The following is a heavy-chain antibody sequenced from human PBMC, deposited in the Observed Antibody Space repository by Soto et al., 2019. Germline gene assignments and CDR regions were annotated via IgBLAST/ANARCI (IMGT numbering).Heavy chain of an antibody. J-gene: IGHJ4*02. CDR2: IYYSGST. CDR3: ARGSRGYSSSSWWMSNEYYFDY. Sequence: SETLSLTCTVSGGSISSSSYYWGWIRQPPGKGLEWIGSIYYSGSTYYNPSLKSRVTISVDTSKNQFSLKLSSVTAADTAVYYCARGSRGYSSSSWWMSNEYYFDYWGQGTLVTVSS. CDR1: GGSISSSSYY. V-gene: IGHV4-39*01. D-gene: IGHD6-6*01.